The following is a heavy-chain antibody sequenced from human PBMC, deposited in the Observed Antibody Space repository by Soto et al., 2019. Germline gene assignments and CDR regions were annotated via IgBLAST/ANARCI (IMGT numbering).Heavy chain of an antibody. D-gene: IGHD3-10*01. J-gene: IGHJ6*04. CDR3: AKDYGVIYYGSGSD. Sequence: GGSLRLSCAASGFTFSSYAISWGRQAPGKGLEWVSAISGSGGSTYYADSVKGRFTISRDNSKNTLYLQMNSLRAEDTAVYYCAKDYGVIYYGSGSDWGKGTTVTVSS. CDR2: ISGSGGST. V-gene: IGHV3-23*01. CDR1: GFTFSSYA.